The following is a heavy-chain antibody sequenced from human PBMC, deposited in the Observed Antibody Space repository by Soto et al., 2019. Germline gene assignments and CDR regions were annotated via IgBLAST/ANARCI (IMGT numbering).Heavy chain of an antibody. D-gene: IGHD5-12*01. CDR1: GFTFSSYA. CDR3: ARDQSGYGSPPYGMDV. CDR2: ISYDGSNK. Sequence: QVQLVESGGGVVQPGRSLRLSCAASGFTFSSYAMHWVRQAPGKGLEWVAVISYDGSNKYYADSVKGRFTISRDNSKNTLYLQMNSLRAEDTAVYYCARDQSGYGSPPYGMDVWGQGTTVTVSS. J-gene: IGHJ6*02. V-gene: IGHV3-30-3*01.